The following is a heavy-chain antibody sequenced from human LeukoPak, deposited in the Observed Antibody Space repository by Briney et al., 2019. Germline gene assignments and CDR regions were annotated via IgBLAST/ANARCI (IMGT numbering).Heavy chain of an antibody. Sequence: SETLSLTCTVSGGSISSYYWSWIRQPPGKGLERIAYIYYSGSTNYNPSLKSRVTISVDTSKNQFSLKLSSVTAADTAVYYCASTPLMRYVGVDYWGQGTLVTVSS. J-gene: IGHJ4*02. CDR3: ASTPLMRYVGVDY. D-gene: IGHD2-2*01. CDR2: IYYSGST. CDR1: GGSISSYY. V-gene: IGHV4-59*01.